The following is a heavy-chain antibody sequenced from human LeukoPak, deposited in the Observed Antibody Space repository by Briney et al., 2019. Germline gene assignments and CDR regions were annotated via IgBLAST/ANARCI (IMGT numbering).Heavy chain of an antibody. CDR3: ARVQVGGEYSSSYDY. Sequence: PSETLSLTCTVSGGSISSSSYYWGWIRQPPGKGLEWIGSIYYSGSTYYNPSLKSRVTISVDTSKNQFSLKLSSVTAADTAVYYCARVQVGGEYSSSYDYWGQGTLVTVSS. CDR2: IYYSGST. J-gene: IGHJ4*02. D-gene: IGHD6-6*01. V-gene: IGHV4-39*07. CDR1: GGSISSSSYY.